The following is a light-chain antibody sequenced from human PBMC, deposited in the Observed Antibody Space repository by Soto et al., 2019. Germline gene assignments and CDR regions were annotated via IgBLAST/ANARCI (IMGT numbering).Light chain of an antibody. J-gene: IGLJ1*01. V-gene: IGLV2-14*03. CDR3: SSYTGSDTYV. CDR1: SSDVGNYNY. CDR2: DVS. Sequence: SVLTQPASVSGSPGQSITISCTGTSSDVGNYNYVSWHQHHPGKAPKLMINDVSNRPSGVSSRFSGSKSGNTASLTISGLQAEDEADYYCSSYTGSDTYVFGTGTKVTVL.